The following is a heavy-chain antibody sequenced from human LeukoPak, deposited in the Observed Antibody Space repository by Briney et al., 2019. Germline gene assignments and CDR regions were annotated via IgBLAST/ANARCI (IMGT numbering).Heavy chain of an antibody. D-gene: IGHD3-22*01. V-gene: IGHV3-21*01. CDR2: ISSSSSYI. Sequence: PGGSLRLSCAASGFTFSSYSMNWVRQAPGKGLEWVSSISSSSSYIYYADSVKGRFTISRDNVKNSLYLQMNSLRAEDTAVYYCASNYYDSSGYYYGTPWGQGTLVTVSS. CDR3: ASNYYDSSGYYYGTP. J-gene: IGHJ5*02. CDR1: GFTFSSYS.